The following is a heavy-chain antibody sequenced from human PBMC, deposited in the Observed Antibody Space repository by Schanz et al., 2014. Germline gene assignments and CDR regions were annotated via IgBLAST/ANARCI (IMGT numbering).Heavy chain of an antibody. CDR3: ARENLNWEAFDI. CDR1: GFSVSTNY. Sequence: EVQLVESGGGLIQPGGSLRLSCAVSGFSVSTNYMSWVRQAPGKGLEWVANIKLDGSEKYYVDSVKGRFTISRDNAKNSLYLEMTSLRGEDTAVYYCARENLNWEAFDIWGQGTTVTVSS. J-gene: IGHJ3*02. V-gene: IGHV3-7*03. CDR2: IKLDGSEK. D-gene: IGHD7-27*01.